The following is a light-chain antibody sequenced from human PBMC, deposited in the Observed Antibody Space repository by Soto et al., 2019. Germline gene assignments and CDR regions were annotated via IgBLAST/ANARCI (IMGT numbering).Light chain of an antibody. CDR1: TSFVGSYNF. V-gene: IGLV2-23*01. Sequence: QSVLTQPASVSGSPGQSITISCTGTTSFVGSYNFVSWYQQLLGKAPQVLIYEDTKRPSGVSNRFSGSISGSTASLTISGLQAEDEADYHCCSYVGASTYVFGTGTKLTVL. J-gene: IGLJ1*01. CDR2: EDT. CDR3: CSYVGASTYV.